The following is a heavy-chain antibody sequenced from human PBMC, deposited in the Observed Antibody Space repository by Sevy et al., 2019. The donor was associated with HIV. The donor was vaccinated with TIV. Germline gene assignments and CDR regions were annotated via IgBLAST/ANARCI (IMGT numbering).Heavy chain of an antibody. CDR2: INYSGDVI. Sequence: GGSLRLSCAASGFTFSDYWMTWVRQAPGKGLESISCINYSGDVIHYTDSVKGRFTISRDNAKKSLSLEMNSLRADDTAIYYCARIPSVLLGRYFGMDVWGRGTTVTVSS. D-gene: IGHD2-15*01. V-gene: IGHV3-11*01. CDR3: ARIPSVLLGRYFGMDV. J-gene: IGHJ6*02. CDR1: GFTFSDYW.